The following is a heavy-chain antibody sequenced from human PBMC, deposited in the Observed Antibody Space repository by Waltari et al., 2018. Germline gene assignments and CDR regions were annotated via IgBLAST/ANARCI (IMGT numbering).Heavy chain of an antibody. CDR3: ARDFNWGWDF. D-gene: IGHD7-27*01. J-gene: IGHJ4*02. V-gene: IGHV3-7*03. CDR2: IKPDGSQQ. Sequence: EVQLVDSGGGLVQPGGSPRPSCAASGFTFSSNWMSWVRQAPGRGLEWLANIKPDGSQQYYVDSVRGRFSISRDNAKNSLYLQLNSLRAEDTAIYYCARDFNWGWDFWGQGTLVTVSS. CDR1: GFTFSSNW.